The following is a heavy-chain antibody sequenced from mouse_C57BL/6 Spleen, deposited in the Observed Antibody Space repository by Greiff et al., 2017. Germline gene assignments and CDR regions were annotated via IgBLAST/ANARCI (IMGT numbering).Heavy chain of an antibody. V-gene: IGHV1-52*01. Sequence: QVQLQQPGAELVRPGSSVKLSCKASGYTFTSYWMHWVQQRPIQGLEWIGNIDPSDSETHYNQKFKDKATLTVDKSSSTAYMQLSSLTSEDSAVYYCARYYDGYPYYAMDYWGQGTSVTVSS. CDR1: GYTFTSYW. CDR2: IDPSDSET. CDR3: ARYYDGYPYYAMDY. D-gene: IGHD2-3*01. J-gene: IGHJ4*01.